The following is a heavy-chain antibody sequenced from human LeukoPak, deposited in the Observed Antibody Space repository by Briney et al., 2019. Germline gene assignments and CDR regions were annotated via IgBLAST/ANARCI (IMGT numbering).Heavy chain of an antibody. J-gene: IGHJ4*02. Sequence: GASVKVSCKASGFTFSSYAMSWVRQAPGKGLEWVSAISGSGGSTYYADSVKGRFTISRDNSKNTLYLQMNSLRAEDTAVYYCAKTYAPTYYYDSSGYYCSFDYWGQGTLVTVSS. CDR2: ISGSGGST. V-gene: IGHV3-23*01. D-gene: IGHD3-22*01. CDR3: AKTYAPTYYYDSSGYYCSFDY. CDR1: GFTFSSYA.